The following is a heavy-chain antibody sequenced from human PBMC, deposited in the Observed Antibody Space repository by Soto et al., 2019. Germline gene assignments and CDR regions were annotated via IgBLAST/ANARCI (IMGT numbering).Heavy chain of an antibody. J-gene: IGHJ6*02. CDR2: ISGSGGST. CDR3: AKEGFAVFGVVTSYGMDV. Sequence: GGSLRLSCAASGFTFSSYAMSWVRQAPGKGLEWVSAISGSGGSTYYADSVKGRFTISRDNSKNTLYLQMNSLRAEDTAVYYCAKEGFAVFGVVTSYGMDVWGQGTTVTVSS. V-gene: IGHV3-23*01. CDR1: GFTFSSYA. D-gene: IGHD3-3*01.